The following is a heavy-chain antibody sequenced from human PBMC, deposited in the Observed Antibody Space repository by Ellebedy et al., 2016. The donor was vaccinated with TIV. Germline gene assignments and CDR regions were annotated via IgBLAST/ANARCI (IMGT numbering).Heavy chain of an antibody. CDR1: GFTFSDYW. Sequence: PGGSLRLSCAASGFTFSDYWMSWVRQAPGKGLEWVAHIKTDGSGTYYVDSVKGRFTISRENAKNALFLQMDGLRVDDSAVYYCVGFGVFNLWGQGAPVTVSS. CDR3: VGFGVFNL. J-gene: IGHJ5*02. D-gene: IGHD3-3*01. CDR2: IKTDGSGT. V-gene: IGHV3-7*01.